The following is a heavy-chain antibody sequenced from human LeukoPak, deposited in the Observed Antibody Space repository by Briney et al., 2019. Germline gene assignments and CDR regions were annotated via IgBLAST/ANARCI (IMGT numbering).Heavy chain of an antibody. D-gene: IGHD3-9*01. CDR1: GFTFSSYA. V-gene: IGHV3-23*01. Sequence: GGSLRLSCAASGFTFSSYAMSWVRQAPGKGLEWVSAISGSGGSTHYADSVKGRFTFSRDNSKNTLYLQMNSLRAEDTAVYFCAKDYDMWTGSLDYWGQGTLVTVSS. CDR3: AKDYDMWTGSLDY. J-gene: IGHJ4*02. CDR2: ISGSGGST.